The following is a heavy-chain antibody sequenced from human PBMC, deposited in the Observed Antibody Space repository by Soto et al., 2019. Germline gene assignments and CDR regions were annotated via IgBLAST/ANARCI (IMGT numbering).Heavy chain of an antibody. V-gene: IGHV1-69*12. J-gene: IGHJ6*02. D-gene: IGHD6-13*01. Sequence: QVQLVQSGAEVKKPGSSVKVSCKASGGTFSSYAISWVRQAPGQGLEWMGGIIPIFGTANYAQKFQGRVTITAHESTSTAYMELSSLRSEDAAVYYWGRDWTRIAAAGTPCYYDGVDVWGQGTTVTVSS. CDR2: IIPIFGTA. CDR3: GRDWTRIAAAGTPCYYDGVDV. CDR1: GGTFSSYA.